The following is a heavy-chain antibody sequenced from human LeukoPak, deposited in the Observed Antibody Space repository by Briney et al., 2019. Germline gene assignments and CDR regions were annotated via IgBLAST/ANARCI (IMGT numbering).Heavy chain of an antibody. CDR1: GGSITNYY. CDR2: IYSSGSA. D-gene: IGHD3-9*01. J-gene: IGHJ3*01. CDR3: ARWPLTNLSFDV. Sequence: SETLSLTCTVSGGSITNYYWSWIRQPPGKGLEWVAYIYSSGSAIYNPSLRSRVTISVDTSKNQFSLKLSSVTAADTVVYFCARWPLTNLSFDVWGQGTMVTVSS. V-gene: IGHV4-59*01.